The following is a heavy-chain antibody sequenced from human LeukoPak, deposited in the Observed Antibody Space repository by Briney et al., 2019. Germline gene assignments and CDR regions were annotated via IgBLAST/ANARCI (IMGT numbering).Heavy chain of an antibody. D-gene: IGHD4-17*01. CDR2: ISYIGTT. V-gene: IGHV4-59*11. Sequence: SETLSLTCTVSGGSISSHYWTWIRQPPGRGLEWIGYISYIGTTNYNPSLKSRVTISIDTSKNQFSLKLSSVTTADTAVYYCARDLVTVTKGFDIWGLGTMVSVSS. CDR1: GGSISSHY. CDR3: ARDLVTVTKGFDI. J-gene: IGHJ3*02.